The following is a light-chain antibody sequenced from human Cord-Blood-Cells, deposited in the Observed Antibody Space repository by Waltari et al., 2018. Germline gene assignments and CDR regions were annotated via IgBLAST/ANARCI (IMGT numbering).Light chain of an antibody. CDR1: QSVLYSSNNKNY. CDR2: WAS. V-gene: IGKV4-1*01. J-gene: IGKJ2*01. Sequence: DIVMTPSPDSLAVSLGERATINCKSSQSVLYSSNNKNYLAWYQQKPGQPPKLLIYWASTRESGVSDRFSGSGSGTDFTLTISSLQAEDVAVYYCQQYYSTPYTFGQGTKLEIK. CDR3: QQYYSTPYT.